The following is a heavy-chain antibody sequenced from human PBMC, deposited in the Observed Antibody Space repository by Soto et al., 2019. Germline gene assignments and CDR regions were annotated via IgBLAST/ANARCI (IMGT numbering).Heavy chain of an antibody. CDR3: GAPPGGGGY. V-gene: IGHV3-53*01. J-gene: IGHJ4*02. CDR2: IYSGGYT. D-gene: IGHD3-10*01. Sequence: EVQLVESGGGLIQPGGSLRLSCAVSGFTVSNNYMSWVRQAPGKGLEGVSVIYSGGYTAYGDSVKGRFTISRDNSKNTQYFQKKTPGADDPAVFFWGAPPGGGGYWGQGTLVTVSS. CDR1: GFTVSNNY.